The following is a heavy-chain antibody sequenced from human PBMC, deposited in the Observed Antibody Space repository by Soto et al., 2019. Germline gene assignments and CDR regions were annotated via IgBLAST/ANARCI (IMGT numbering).Heavy chain of an antibody. D-gene: IGHD3-16*01. V-gene: IGHV1-2*02. CDR2: INPNSGGT. CDR1: GYAFSGYH. Sequence: ASVKVSCKASGYAFSGYHMHWVRQAPGQGPGWMGWINPNSGGTNYAQKFQGRVTMSRDTSISTAYMDLIRLTSDDTAVYYCARGPEDYVWGSYFYYYGMDVWGQGTTVTVSS. J-gene: IGHJ6*02. CDR3: ARGPEDYVWGSYFYYYGMDV.